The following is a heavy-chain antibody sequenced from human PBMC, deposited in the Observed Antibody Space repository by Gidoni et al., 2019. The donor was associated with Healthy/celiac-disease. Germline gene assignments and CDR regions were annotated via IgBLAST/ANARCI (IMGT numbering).Heavy chain of an antibody. V-gene: IGHV4-31*03. CDR2: IYYSGNT. Sequence: QVQLQESGPGLVKPSQTLSLTCPVSGGPINIGCYYWIWIRQHPGKGLEWIGYIYYSGNTYYNPSLKSRVTMSVDTSKNQFSLKLSSVTAADTAVYYCARGVVVVPAAPDAFDIWGQGTLVTVSS. CDR3: ARGVVVVPAAPDAFDI. J-gene: IGHJ3*02. CDR1: GGPINIGCYY. D-gene: IGHD2-2*01.